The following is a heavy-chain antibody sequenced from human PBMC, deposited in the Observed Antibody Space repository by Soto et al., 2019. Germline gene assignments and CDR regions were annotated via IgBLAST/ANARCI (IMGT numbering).Heavy chain of an antibody. D-gene: IGHD3-10*01. CDR2: ISYDGSNK. V-gene: IGHV3-30*03. J-gene: IGHJ6*02. CDR3: ASNPPGWRTGMYYYGSGSRKMDV. CDR1: GFTFSSYG. Sequence: GGSLRLSCAASGFTFSSYGMHWVRQAPGKGLEWVAVISYDGSNKYYADSVKGRFTISRDNSKNTLYLQMNSLRAEDTAVYYCASNPPGWRTGMYYYGSGSRKMDVWGQGTTVTVSS.